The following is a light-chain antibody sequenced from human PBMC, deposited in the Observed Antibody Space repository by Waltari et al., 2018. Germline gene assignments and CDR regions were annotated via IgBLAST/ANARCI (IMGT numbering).Light chain of an antibody. J-gene: IGKJ1*01. CDR3: QLYVRLPVT. V-gene: IGKV3-20*01. CDR1: QSISKY. CDR2: HAS. Sequence: EIVLTQSPGTLSLSPGERATLSCRASQSISKYLAWYQQKPGQAPRLLIFHASSRAAGIPERFSGSGSGTDFSLTISRLEPEDFAVYYCQLYVRLPVTFGQGTKVEIK.